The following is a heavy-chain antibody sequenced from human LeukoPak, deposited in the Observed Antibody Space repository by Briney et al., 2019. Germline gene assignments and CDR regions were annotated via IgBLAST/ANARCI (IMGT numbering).Heavy chain of an antibody. V-gene: IGHV3-7*01. CDR2: IKQDGSEK. Sequence: SGGSLRLSCAASGFTFSSYWMSWVRQAPGKGLEWVANIKQDGSEKYYVDSVKGRFTISRDNAKNSLYLQMNSLRAEDTAVYYCARALYNWKGPGYYGMDVWGQGTTVTVSS. CDR1: GFTFSSYW. CDR3: ARALYNWKGPGYYGMDV. D-gene: IGHD1-1*01. J-gene: IGHJ6*02.